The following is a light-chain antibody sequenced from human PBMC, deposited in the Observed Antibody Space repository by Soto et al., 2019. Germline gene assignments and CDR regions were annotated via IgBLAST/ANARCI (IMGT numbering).Light chain of an antibody. Sequence: DIKMTQSPSTLSASVGDRVTITCRASQSISSRLAWYQQKPGKAPKLLIYDASSLESGVPSRFSGSGSGTEFTLTISSLQPDDFATYYCQQYNSYSWTFGQGTKVDIK. CDR1: QSISSR. V-gene: IGKV1-5*01. CDR3: QQYNSYSWT. J-gene: IGKJ1*01. CDR2: DAS.